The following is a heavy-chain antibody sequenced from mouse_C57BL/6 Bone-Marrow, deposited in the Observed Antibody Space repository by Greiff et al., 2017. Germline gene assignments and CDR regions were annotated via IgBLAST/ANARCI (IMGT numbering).Heavy chain of an antibody. CDR3: GARGEPSLLDY. CDR2: IYPNSGGT. V-gene: IGHV1-72*01. CDR1: GYTFTSYW. D-gene: IGHD6-2*01. Sequence: QVQLQQPGAELVKPGASVKLSCKASGYTFTSYWMHWVKQRPGRGLEWIGRIYPNSGGTKYTEKFTSKATLTVDKPSSTASMQHSSLTSEDSAVFYYGARGEPSLLDYWGQGTTLTVSS. J-gene: IGHJ2*01.